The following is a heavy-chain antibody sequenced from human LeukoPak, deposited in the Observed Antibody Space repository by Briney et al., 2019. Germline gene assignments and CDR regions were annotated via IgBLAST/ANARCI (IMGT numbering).Heavy chain of an antibody. D-gene: IGHD1-14*01. CDR1: GFTVSSKY. CDR2: IYSGGST. Sequence: GGSLRLSCAASGFTVSSKYMSWVRQAPGKGLEWVSVIYSGGSTYYADSVKGRFTISRDNAKNTLYLQMNSLRAEDTAVYYCARAPRRSYYMDVWGKGTTVTVSS. V-gene: IGHV3-53*01. CDR3: ARAPRRSYYMDV. J-gene: IGHJ6*03.